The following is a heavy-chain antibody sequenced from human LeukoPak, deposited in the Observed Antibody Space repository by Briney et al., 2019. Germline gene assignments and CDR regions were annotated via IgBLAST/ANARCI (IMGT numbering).Heavy chain of an antibody. V-gene: IGHV3-7*01. Sequence: GGSLRLSCAASGFTFSSYELNWVRQAPGKGLEWVANIKQDGSEKYYVDSVKGRFTISRDNAKNPLYLQMNSLRAEDTAVYYCVRDLYRIVVVPHYFDYWGQGTLVTVSS. CDR1: GFTFSSYE. J-gene: IGHJ4*02. CDR2: IKQDGSEK. D-gene: IGHD3-22*01. CDR3: VRDLYRIVVVPHYFDY.